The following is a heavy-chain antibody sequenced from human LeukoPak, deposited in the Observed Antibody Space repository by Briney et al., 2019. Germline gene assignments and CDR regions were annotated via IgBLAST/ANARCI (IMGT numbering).Heavy chain of an antibody. Sequence: PSETLSLTCTVSGGSISSGCYYWSWIRQHPGKGLEWIGYIYYSGITYYNPSLKSRVTISVDTSKNQFSLKLSSVTAADTAVYYCARASYDFPGYFDYWGQGTLVTVSS. CDR2: IYYSGIT. D-gene: IGHD3-3*01. V-gene: IGHV4-31*03. CDR3: ARASYDFPGYFDY. J-gene: IGHJ4*02. CDR1: GGSISSGCYY.